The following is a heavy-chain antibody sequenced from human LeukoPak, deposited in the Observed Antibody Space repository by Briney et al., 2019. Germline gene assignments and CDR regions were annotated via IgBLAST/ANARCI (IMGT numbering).Heavy chain of an antibody. V-gene: IGHV3-33*01. CDR1: GFTFSSYG. CDR2: IWYDGSNK. CDR3: ARDKGAPASAFDI. J-gene: IGHJ3*02. D-gene: IGHD4/OR15-4a*01. Sequence: PGGSLRLSCAASGFTFSSYGMNWVRQAPGKGLEWVAVIWYDGSNKYYADSVKGRFTISRDNSKSTLYLQMNSLRAEDTAVYYCARDKGAPASAFDIWGQGTMVTVSS.